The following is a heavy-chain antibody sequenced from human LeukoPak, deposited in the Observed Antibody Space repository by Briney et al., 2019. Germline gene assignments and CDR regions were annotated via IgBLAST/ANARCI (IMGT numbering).Heavy chain of an antibody. CDR3: ARESVSSGECLDY. D-gene: IGHD3-22*01. V-gene: IGHV3-48*02. CDR1: GFPYSRNS. J-gene: IGHJ4*01. CDR2: ISSSSSTI. Sequence: GGSQSLYCAASGFPYSRNSVNWVRQAPGKGLEWVSYISSSSSTIYYADSVKGRFTISRDNAKNSLYLQMSSLRDEDTAVYYFARESVSSGECLDYWGHG.